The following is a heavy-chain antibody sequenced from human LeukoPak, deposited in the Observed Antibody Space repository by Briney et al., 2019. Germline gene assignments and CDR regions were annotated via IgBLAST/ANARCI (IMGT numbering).Heavy chain of an antibody. D-gene: IGHD6-13*01. Sequence: PSETLSLTCVVYGGSFSGYYWSWIRQPPGKGLEWIGEINHSGSTNYNPSLKSRVTISVDTSKNQFSLKLSSVTAADTAVYYCAREKVRLGSSWYVTEYGMDVWGQGTTVTVSS. CDR2: INHSGST. J-gene: IGHJ6*02. CDR1: GGSFSGYY. CDR3: AREKVRLGSSWYVTEYGMDV. V-gene: IGHV4-34*01.